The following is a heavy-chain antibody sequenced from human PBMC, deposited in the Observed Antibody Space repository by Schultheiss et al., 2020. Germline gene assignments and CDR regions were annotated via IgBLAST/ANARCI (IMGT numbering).Heavy chain of an antibody. CDR1: GFTFSNYA. D-gene: IGHD1-26*01. Sequence: GESLKISCAASGFTFSNYAMGWVRQAPGKGLEWVSTISGGGDNTHYADSVKGRFTISRDNSKNTLYLQMNNLRAEDTAVYYCAREFSGSYGDSFDVWGQGTVVTVSS. J-gene: IGHJ3*01. CDR3: AREFSGSYGDSFDV. CDR2: ISGGGDNT. V-gene: IGHV3-23*01.